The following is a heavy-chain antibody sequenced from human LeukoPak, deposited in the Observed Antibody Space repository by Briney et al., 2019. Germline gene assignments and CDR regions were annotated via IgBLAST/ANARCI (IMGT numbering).Heavy chain of an antibody. D-gene: IGHD1-26*01. CDR2: IYVDGST. Sequence: PGGSLRLSCAASGISVSSNYMSWVRQAPGKGLQWVSVIYVDGSTYYADSVKGRITISRDNSRNTLYLQMNSLRAEDTAVYYCARGRPSGSYVYYFDYWGQGTLVTVSS. CDR1: GISVSSNY. V-gene: IGHV3-66*01. CDR3: ARGRPSGSYVYYFDY. J-gene: IGHJ4*02.